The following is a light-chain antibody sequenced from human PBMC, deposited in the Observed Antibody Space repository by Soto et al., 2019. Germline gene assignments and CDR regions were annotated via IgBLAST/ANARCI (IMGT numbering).Light chain of an antibody. V-gene: IGKV3-15*01. J-gene: IGKJ1*01. CDR3: QHYNNWPLT. CDR1: QSVSSN. Sequence: EIVMTQSPATLSVSRGERASLSWSPSQSVSSNFPWYQQSPGQAPRLLIYGASARATGIPARFSGSGSGTEFTLTISSLQSEDFALYYCQHYNNWPLTFGQGTKVDI. CDR2: GAS.